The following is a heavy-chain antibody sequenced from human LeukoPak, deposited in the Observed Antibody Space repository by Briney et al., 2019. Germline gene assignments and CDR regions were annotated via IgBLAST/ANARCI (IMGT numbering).Heavy chain of an antibody. J-gene: IGHJ6*02. CDR1: GFTFSSYG. V-gene: IGHV3-33*01. Sequence: GGSLRLSCAASGFTFSSYGMHWVRRAPGKGRKGGAVIGYDGSNKYYADSVKGRFTISRDNSKNTLYLQMNSLRAEDTAVYYCAREEVAAAGTSYYYYGMDVWGQGTTVTVSS. CDR2: IGYDGSNK. D-gene: IGHD6-13*01. CDR3: AREEVAAAGTSYYYYGMDV.